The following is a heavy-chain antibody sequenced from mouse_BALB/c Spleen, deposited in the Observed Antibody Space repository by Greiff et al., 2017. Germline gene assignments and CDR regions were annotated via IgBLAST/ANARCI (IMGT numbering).Heavy chain of an antibody. CDR3: AREDGYRLDAMDY. J-gene: IGHJ4*01. D-gene: IGHD1-2*01. V-gene: IGHV2-6-7*01. Sequence: VKLMESGPGLVAPSQSLSITCTVSGFSLTGYGVNWVRQPPGKGLEWLGMIWGDGSTDYNSALKSRLSISKDNSKSQVFLKMNSLQTDDTARYYCAREDGYRLDAMDYWGQGTSVTVSS. CDR1: GFSLTGYG. CDR2: IWGDGST.